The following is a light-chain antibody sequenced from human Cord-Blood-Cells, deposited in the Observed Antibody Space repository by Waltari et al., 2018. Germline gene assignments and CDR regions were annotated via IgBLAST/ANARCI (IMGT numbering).Light chain of an antibody. CDR1: QSISSW. CDR2: KAS. CDR3: QQYNSFWT. Sequence: DIQMTQSPSTLSASVGDRVTITCRASQSISSWLAWYQQKPGKAPTLLIYKASSLESGVPSRFSGSGSGTEFTLTISSLQPDDFATYDCQQYNSFWTFGQGTKVEIK. J-gene: IGKJ1*01. V-gene: IGKV1-5*03.